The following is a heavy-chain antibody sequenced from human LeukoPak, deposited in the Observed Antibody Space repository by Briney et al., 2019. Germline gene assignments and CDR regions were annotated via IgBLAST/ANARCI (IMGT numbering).Heavy chain of an antibody. CDR2: IIPIFGTA. CDR1: GGTFSSYA. D-gene: IGHD6-13*01. V-gene: IGHV1-69*05. CDR3: ARGIAAAGTGLDY. J-gene: IGHJ4*02. Sequence: ASVKVSCKASGGTFSSYAISWVRQAPGQGLEWMGGIIPIFGTANYAQKFQGRVTITTDESTSTAYMELSSLRSDDTAVYYCARGIAAAGTGLDYWGQGTLVTVSS.